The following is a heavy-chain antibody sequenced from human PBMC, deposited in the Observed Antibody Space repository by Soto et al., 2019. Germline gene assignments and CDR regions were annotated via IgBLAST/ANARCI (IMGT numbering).Heavy chain of an antibody. CDR2: IIPILGIA. Sequence: QVQLVQSGAEVMKPGSSVKVSCKASGGTFSSYTISWVRQAPGQGLEWMGRIIPILGIANYAQKFQGRVTITADKSTSTAYMELSSLTSEDTAVYYCASSGAEMAEHAADYWGQGTLVTVSS. CDR1: GGTFSSYT. J-gene: IGHJ4*02. CDR3: ASSGAEMAEHAADY. V-gene: IGHV1-69*02. D-gene: IGHD7-27*01.